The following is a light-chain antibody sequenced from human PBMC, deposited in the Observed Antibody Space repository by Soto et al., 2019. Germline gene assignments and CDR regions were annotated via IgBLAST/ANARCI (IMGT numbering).Light chain of an antibody. CDR2: GAS. CDR1: QSVSSSY. Sequence: EIVLTQSPGTLSLSPGERATLSCRASQSVSSSYLAWYQQKPGQAPRLLIYGASSRATGIPDRFSGSGSGTDFTFTFIMLRTEDFAMYYFQLYVGSRVVIFGPGIRLV. CDR3: QLYVGSRVVI. J-gene: IGKJ5*01. V-gene: IGKV3-20*01.